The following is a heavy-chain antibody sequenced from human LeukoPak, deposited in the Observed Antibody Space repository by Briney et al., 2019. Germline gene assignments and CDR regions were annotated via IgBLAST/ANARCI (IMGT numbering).Heavy chain of an antibody. D-gene: IGHD3-3*01. CDR2: IYSGGST. V-gene: IGHV3-66*01. CDR1: GFTVSSNY. Sequence: GGSLRLSCAASGFTVSSNYMSWVRQAPGKGLEWVSVIYSGGSTYYADSVKGRFTISRDNSKNTLYLQMNSLRAEDTAVYYCAGTYYDFWSGSHAFDIWGQGTMVTVSS. CDR3: AGTYYDFWSGSHAFDI. J-gene: IGHJ3*02.